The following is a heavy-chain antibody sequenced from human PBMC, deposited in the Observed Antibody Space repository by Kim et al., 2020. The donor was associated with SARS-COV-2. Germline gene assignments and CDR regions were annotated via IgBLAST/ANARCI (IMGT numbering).Heavy chain of an antibody. CDR3: GSYRGGTWFDL. D-gene: IGHD3-10*01. J-gene: IGHJ5*02. V-gene: IGHV3-7*05. Sequence: GGSLRLSCAASGFSFSTYWMSWVRQAPGKGLEWMADINQDETRKRYVDSVKGRFTISRDNAKNSLFLQMDSLRVEDTAVYYCGSYRGGTWFDLWGKGTLVTVSS. CDR2: INQDETRK. CDR1: GFSFSTYW.